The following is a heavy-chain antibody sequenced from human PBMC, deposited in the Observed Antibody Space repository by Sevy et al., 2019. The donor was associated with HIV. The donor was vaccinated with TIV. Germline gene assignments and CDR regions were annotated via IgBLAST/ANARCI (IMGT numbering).Heavy chain of an antibody. CDR1: GYTFISYG. CDR3: ARDTPQGVVILPHAMRGGVDF. D-gene: IGHD2-2*01. Sequence: ASVKVSCKASGYTFISYGVSWVRQAPGQGLEWMGWISAYTGDTIYARKFQARLTMTTDTSTSTAYLELRSLKSDDTAVYYCARDTPQGVVILPHAMRGGVDFWGQGTLVTVSS. CDR2: ISAYTGDT. V-gene: IGHV1-18*01. J-gene: IGHJ4*02.